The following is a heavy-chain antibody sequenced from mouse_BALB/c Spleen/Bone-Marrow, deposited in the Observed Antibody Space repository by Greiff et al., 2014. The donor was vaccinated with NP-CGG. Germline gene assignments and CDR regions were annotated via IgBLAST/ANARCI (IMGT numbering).Heavy chain of an antibody. Sequence: EVNVVESGGGLVQPGGSLRLSCATSGFTFTDYYMNWVRQPPGKALEWLGFIRNKANGYTTEYSASVKGRFTISRDNSQSILYLQMNTLRAEDSATYYCARDIGRLLLGYWGQGTTLTVSS. CDR3: ARDIGRLLLGY. D-gene: IGHD2-3*01. CDR1: GFTFTDYY. CDR2: IRNKANGYTT. J-gene: IGHJ2*01. V-gene: IGHV7-3*02.